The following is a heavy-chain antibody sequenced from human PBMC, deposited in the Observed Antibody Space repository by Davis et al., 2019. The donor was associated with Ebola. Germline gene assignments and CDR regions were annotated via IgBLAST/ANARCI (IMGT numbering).Heavy chain of an antibody. D-gene: IGHD1-1*01. CDR3: ARETTTGTSRVFDP. CDR2: IYYSGST. V-gene: IGHV4-30-4*01. Sequence: PSETLSLTCTVSAASISSGDYYWSWIRQPPGKGLEWIGYIYYSGSTYYNPSLKSRVTISVDTSKNQFSLKLSSVTAADTAVYYCARETTTGTSRVFDPWGQGTLVTVSS. J-gene: IGHJ5*02. CDR1: AASISSGDYY.